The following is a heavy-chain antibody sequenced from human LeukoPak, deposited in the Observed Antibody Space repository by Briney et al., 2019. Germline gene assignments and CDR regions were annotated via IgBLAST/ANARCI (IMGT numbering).Heavy chain of an antibody. CDR2: IKEDGSRE. CDR1: GFTFSTYW. Sequence: GGSLRLSCAASGFTFSTYWMTWVRQAPGKGLEWVANIKEDGSREYYVDSVKGRFTISRDNAKNSLYLQMDSLTAGDTAVYYCARDSPGYGAYVSWGQGTLVSVSS. V-gene: IGHV3-7*01. CDR3: ARDSPGYGAYVS. D-gene: IGHD5-12*01. J-gene: IGHJ1*01.